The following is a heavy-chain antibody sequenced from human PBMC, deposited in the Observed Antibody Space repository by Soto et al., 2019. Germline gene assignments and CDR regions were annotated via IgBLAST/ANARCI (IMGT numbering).Heavy chain of an antibody. D-gene: IGHD2-2*01. CDR2: INHSGST. J-gene: IGHJ5*02. CDR1: GGSFSGYY. CDR3: ARADLDEDILLVPAAFRQPRFDP. Sequence: PSETLSLTCAVYGGSFSGYYWTWIRQPPGTGLEWIGEINHSGSTNYNPSLKSRVTISVDTSKNQFSLKLTSVTAADTAVYYCARADLDEDILLVPAAFRQPRFDPWGQGTLVTVSS. V-gene: IGHV4-34*01.